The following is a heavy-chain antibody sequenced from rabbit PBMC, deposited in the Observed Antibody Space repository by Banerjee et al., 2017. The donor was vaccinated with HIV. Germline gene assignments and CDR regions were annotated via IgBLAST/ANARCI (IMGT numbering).Heavy chain of an antibody. CDR2: INTSSGNT. D-gene: IGHD8-1*01. Sequence: QEQLEESGGDLVKPEGSLTITCTASGFSFSNKYVMCWVRQAPVKGLEWIACINTSSGNTVYASWAKGRFTLSKTSSTTVTLQMTSLTAADTATYFCARGDAGYVGNGYDLWGPGTLVTVS. CDR1: GFSFSNKYV. V-gene: IGHV1S45*01. J-gene: IGHJ4*01. CDR3: ARGDAGYVGNGYDL.